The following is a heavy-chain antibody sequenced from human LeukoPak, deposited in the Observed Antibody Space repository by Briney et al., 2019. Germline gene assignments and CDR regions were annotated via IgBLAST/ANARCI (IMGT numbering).Heavy chain of an antibody. CDR3: ARGGGLDV. J-gene: IGHJ6*02. Sequence: GGSLRLSCAASGFTFSSYAMSWVRQAPGKGLDWVSAISGSGGSTYYADSVKGRFTISRDNAKNSLYLQMSNLGAEDTAVYFCARGGGLDVWGQGATVTVSS. CDR1: GFTFSSYA. CDR2: ISGSGGST. D-gene: IGHD3-16*01. V-gene: IGHV3-23*01.